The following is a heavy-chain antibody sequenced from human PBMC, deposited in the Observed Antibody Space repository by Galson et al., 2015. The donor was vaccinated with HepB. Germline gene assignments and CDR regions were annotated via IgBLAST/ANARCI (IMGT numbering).Heavy chain of an antibody. V-gene: IGHV3-21*01. D-gene: IGHD2-2*01. Sequence: SLRLSCAASGFTLSSYNMNWVRQAPGKGLEWVSSISSSSSYIHYADSVKGRFTISRDNAKNSLYLQMNSLRAEDTAVYYCARIYCSSTSCYLGSFDPWGQGTLVTVSS. CDR3: ARIYCSSTSCYLGSFDP. CDR2: ISSSSSYI. CDR1: GFTLSSYN. J-gene: IGHJ5*02.